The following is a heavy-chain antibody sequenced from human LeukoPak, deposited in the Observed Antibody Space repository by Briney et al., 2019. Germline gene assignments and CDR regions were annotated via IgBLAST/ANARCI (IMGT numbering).Heavy chain of an antibody. J-gene: IGHJ4*02. D-gene: IGHD3-10*01. CDR1: GFTFSSYA. V-gene: IGHV3-23*01. CDR3: AKDSGRDCYEY. Sequence: GGSLRLSCAASGFTFSSYAMGWVRQAPGKGLEWVSAISGSGGSTYYADSVKGRFTISRDNSKNTLYLQMNSLRAEDTAVYYCAKDSGRDCYEYWGQGTLVTVSS. CDR2: ISGSGGST.